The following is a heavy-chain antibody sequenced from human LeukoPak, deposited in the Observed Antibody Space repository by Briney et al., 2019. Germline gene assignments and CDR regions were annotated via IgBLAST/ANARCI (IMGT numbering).Heavy chain of an antibody. CDR2: IYPGDSDT. CDR1: GYSFTGYW. Sequence: GESLKISCKGSGYSFTGYWIGWVRRMPGKGLEWMGMIYPGDSDTRYSPSFQGQVTISADKSISTAYLQWSSLKASDTAMYYCARQWLESYYLDYWGQGTLVTVSS. J-gene: IGHJ4*02. D-gene: IGHD6-19*01. CDR3: ARQWLESYYLDY. V-gene: IGHV5-51*01.